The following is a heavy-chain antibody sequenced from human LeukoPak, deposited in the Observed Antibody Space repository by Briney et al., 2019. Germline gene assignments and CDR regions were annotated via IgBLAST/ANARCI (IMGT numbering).Heavy chain of an antibody. Sequence: GGSLRLSCAASGFTFSTNWMHWVRQAPGKGLVWVSRIDIDGTITSYADSVKGRFTISRDNAKNTLYLQMNSLRVEDTAVYYCARHLNGARDYWGQGTLVSVSS. D-gene: IGHD2-8*01. CDR2: IDIDGTIT. CDR1: GFTFSTNW. V-gene: IGHV3-74*03. J-gene: IGHJ4*02. CDR3: ARHLNGARDY.